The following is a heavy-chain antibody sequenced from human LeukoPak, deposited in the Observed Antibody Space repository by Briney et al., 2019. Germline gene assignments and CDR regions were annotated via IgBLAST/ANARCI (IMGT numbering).Heavy chain of an antibody. Sequence: GGSLRLSCAASGFTFSSYGMHWVRQAPGKGLEWVAVIWYDGSNKYYADSVKGRFTISRDNSKNTLYLQMNSLRAEDTAVYYCARSPPNCSGGSRYLYDYWGQGTLVTVSS. CDR2: IWYDGSNK. CDR1: GFTFSSYG. D-gene: IGHD2-15*01. J-gene: IGHJ4*02. CDR3: ARSPPNCSGGSRYLYDY. V-gene: IGHV3-33*01.